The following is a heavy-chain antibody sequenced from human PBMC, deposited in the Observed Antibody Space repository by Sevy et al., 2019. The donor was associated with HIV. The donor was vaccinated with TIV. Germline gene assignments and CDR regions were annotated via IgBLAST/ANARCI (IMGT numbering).Heavy chain of an antibody. CDR1: GFSFSDYY. CDR3: ARVGLAASGGGFGAFDM. J-gene: IGHJ3*02. CDR2: ISGSNNAI. D-gene: IGHD6-13*01. V-gene: IGHV3-11*01. Sequence: GGSLRLSCAASGFSFSDYYMTWIRQAPGKGLEWVSYISGSNNAIFYADSVKGRFIISRDNTKKSLYLRMNTLRAEDTAVYYCARVGLAASGGGFGAFDMWGQGTMVTVSS.